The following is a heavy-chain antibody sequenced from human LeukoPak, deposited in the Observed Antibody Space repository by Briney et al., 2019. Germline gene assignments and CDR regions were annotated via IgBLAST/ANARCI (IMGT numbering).Heavy chain of an antibody. Sequence: ASVKVSCKASGYTFTSYAMHWVRQAPGQRLEWMGWINAGNGNTKYSQKFQGRVTITRDTSASTAYMELSSLRSEDTAVYYCARAWYYYDSSGYYYGPGDYWGQGTPVTVSS. CDR3: ARAWYYYDSSGYYYGPGDY. J-gene: IGHJ4*02. D-gene: IGHD3-22*01. CDR1: GYTFTSYA. V-gene: IGHV1-3*01. CDR2: INAGNGNT.